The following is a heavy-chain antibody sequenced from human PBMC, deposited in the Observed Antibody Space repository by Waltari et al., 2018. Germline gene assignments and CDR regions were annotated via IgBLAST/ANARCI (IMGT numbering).Heavy chain of an antibody. CDR3: ARDRGRGLYLDT. CDR2: VHGSGRT. CDR1: GDSVSSAYL. D-gene: IGHD2-15*01. J-gene: IGHJ5*02. Sequence: QLQLLESGPGLVKPSGTLSLSCAVSGDSVSSAYLWNWVRQSPHKGLKWIGKVHGSGRTNYNPSFASRIAVSLDTSRNLFSLKVTSATAADTAVYYCARDRGRGLYLDTWGPGTLVTVSP. V-gene: IGHV4-4*02.